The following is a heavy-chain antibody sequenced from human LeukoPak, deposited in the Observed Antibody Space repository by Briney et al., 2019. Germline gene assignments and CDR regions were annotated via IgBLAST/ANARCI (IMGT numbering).Heavy chain of an antibody. CDR1: GITLNNYG. D-gene: IGHD3/OR15-3a*01. J-gene: IGHJ4*02. CDR3: AKRGVVIRVILVGFHKEAYYFES. V-gene: IGHV3-23*01. CDR2: ISDSGGST. Sequence: GGSLRLSCAVSGITLNNYGMTWVRQAPGKGLEWVAGISDSGGSTEYADSVKGRFTISRDNPKNTLYLQMNSLGAEDTAVYFCAKRGVVIRVILVGFHKEAYYFESWGQGALVTVSS.